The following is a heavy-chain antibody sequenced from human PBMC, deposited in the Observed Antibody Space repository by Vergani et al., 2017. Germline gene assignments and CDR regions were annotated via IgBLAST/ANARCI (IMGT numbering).Heavy chain of an antibody. V-gene: IGHV3-9*01. CDR2: ISWNSGSI. J-gene: IGHJ4*02. Sequence: EVQLVESGGGLVQPGRSLRLSCAASGFTFDDYAMHWVRQAPGKGLEWVSGISWNSGSIGYADSVKGRVTISRDNAKNSLYLQMNSLRSEDTALYYCAKDIRYNWNYATFDYWGQGTLVTVSS. CDR1: GFTFDDYA. CDR3: AKDIRYNWNYATFDY. D-gene: IGHD1-7*01.